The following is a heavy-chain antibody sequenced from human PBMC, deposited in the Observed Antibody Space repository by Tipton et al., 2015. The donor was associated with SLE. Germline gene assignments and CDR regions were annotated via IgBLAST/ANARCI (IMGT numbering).Heavy chain of an antibody. Sequence: SLRLSCAASVFPFCTYWMHWVRQAPGKGLVWVSRVHTDGSSTSYAESVKRRFTISRDNAKNPLYLQMNSLRAEDTAVYYCAGDLNYKTGDYWGQGALVTVSS. J-gene: IGHJ4*02. CDR2: VHTDGSST. CDR1: VFPFCTYW. CDR3: AGDLNYKTGDY. D-gene: IGHD1-7*01. V-gene: IGHV3-74*01.